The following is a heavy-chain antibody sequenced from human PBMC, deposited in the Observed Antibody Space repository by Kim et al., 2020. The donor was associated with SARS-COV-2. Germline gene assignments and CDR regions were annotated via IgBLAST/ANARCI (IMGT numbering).Heavy chain of an antibody. D-gene: IGHD6-19*01. CDR2: IIPIFGTA. J-gene: IGHJ6*02. CDR1: GGTFSSYA. CDR3: RVVWSRTDIAVAGPQGYYYGMDV. Sequence: SVKVSCKASGGTFSSYAISWVRQAPGQGLEWMGGIIPIFGTANYAQKFQGRVTITADESTSTAYMELSSLRSEDTAVYYCRVVWSRTDIAVAGPQGYYYGMDVWGQGTTVTVSS. V-gene: IGHV1-69*13.